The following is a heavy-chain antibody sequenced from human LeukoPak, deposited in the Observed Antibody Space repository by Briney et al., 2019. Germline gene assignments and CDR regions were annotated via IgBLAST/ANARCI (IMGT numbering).Heavy chain of an antibody. D-gene: IGHD3-9*01. CDR2: IYSSGST. Sequence: GGSLRLSCAASGFTVSSNYMSWVRQAPGKGLEWVSDIYSSGSTYYAASVKGRVTISRDNSKNTLYLQMNSLRAEDTAVYYCARVWGTYYEILTGYYRTGNSEYYFDYLGPGTLVTGSS. V-gene: IGHV3-66*02. CDR3: ARVWGTYYEILTGYYRTGNSEYYFDY. CDR1: GFTVSSNY. J-gene: IGHJ4*02.